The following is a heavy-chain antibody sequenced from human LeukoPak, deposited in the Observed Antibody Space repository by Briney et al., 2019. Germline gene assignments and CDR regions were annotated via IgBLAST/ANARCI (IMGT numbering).Heavy chain of an antibody. J-gene: IGHJ3*02. Sequence: PGGSLRLSCAASGLTVSTNYMNRVRQAPGKGLEWVSVIYSGGTTYYADSVKGRFTISRDNSKNTLYLQMDSLRAEDTAVYYCARDSSGYYYYAFDIWGQGTMVTVSS. D-gene: IGHD3-22*01. CDR3: ARDSSGYYYYAFDI. CDR2: IYSGGTT. CDR1: GLTVSTNY. V-gene: IGHV3-53*01.